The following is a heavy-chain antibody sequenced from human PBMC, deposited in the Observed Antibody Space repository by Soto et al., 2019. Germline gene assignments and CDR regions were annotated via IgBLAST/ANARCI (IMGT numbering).Heavy chain of an antibody. V-gene: IGHV1-69*13. CDR3: ARALSMIVVEYYFDY. D-gene: IGHD3-22*01. CDR1: GGTFSSYA. J-gene: IGHJ4*02. CDR2: IIPIFGTA. Sequence: GASVKVSCKASGGTFSSYAISWVRQAPGQGLEWMGGIIPIFGTANYAQKFQGRVTITADESTSTAYMELSSLRSEDTAVYYCARALSMIVVEYYFDYWGQGTLVNVSS.